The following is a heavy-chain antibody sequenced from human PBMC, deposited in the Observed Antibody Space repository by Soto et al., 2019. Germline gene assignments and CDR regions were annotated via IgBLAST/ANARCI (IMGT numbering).Heavy chain of an antibody. CDR2: IIPISGTA. CDR1: GGTFSSYA. CDR3: ARSQGSSTSLEIYYYYYYGMDV. V-gene: IGHV1-69*13. Sequence: SVKVSCKASGGTFSSYAISWVRQAPGQGLEWMGGIIPISGTANYAQKFQGRVTITADESTSTAYMELSSLRSEDTAVYYCARSQGSSTSLEIYYYYYYGMDVWGQGTTITVSS. J-gene: IGHJ6*02. D-gene: IGHD2-2*01.